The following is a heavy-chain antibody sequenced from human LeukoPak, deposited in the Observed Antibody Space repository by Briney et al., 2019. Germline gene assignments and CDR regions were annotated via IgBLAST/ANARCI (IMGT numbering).Heavy chain of an antibody. V-gene: IGHV4-61*08. CDR2: IYYSGNT. Sequence: SETLSLTCTVSGGSISSGDYYWTWIRQPPGKGLEWIGYIYYSGNTYYNPSLKSRVTISVDTSKNQFSLKLSSVTAADTAVYYCARSLIAAREPFDYWGQGTLVTVSS. CDR3: ARSLIAAREPFDY. D-gene: IGHD6-6*01. CDR1: GGSISSGDYY. J-gene: IGHJ4*02.